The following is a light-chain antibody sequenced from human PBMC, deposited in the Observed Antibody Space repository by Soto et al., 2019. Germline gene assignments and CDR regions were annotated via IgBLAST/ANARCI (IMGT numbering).Light chain of an antibody. J-gene: IGKJ1*01. CDR1: QYINTR. V-gene: IGKV3-11*01. CDR3: HQRQSWPRT. Sequence: EIGLTQSPSTLSSFPGDRVTLSWRASQYINTRLAWYQHRNGQAPRLLIYQTSIRAAGIPARFSASGYGTDFTLTISDVQTEDFALYYCHQRQSWPRTFGQGTKVDIK. CDR2: QTS.